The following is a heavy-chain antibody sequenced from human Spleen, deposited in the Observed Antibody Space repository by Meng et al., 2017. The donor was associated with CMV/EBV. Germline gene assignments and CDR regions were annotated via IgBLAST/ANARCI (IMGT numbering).Heavy chain of an antibody. V-gene: IGHV3-23*03. Sequence: LSLACADSGFTFSNYAMTWVRQAPGKGLEWVAVIYAGGRSAYYADSVKGRFTIFRDSSKNTVYLEMNSLRAEDTALYYCAKDFTYSAWGQGTLVTVSS. CDR1: GFTFSNYA. J-gene: IGHJ5*02. CDR3: AKDFTYSA. CDR2: IYAGGRSA. D-gene: IGHD6-13*01.